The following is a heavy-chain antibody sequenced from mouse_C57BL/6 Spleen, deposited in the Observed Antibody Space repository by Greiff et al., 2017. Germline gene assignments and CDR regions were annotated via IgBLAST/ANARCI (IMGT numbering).Heavy chain of an antibody. CDR2: INPNNGGT. CDR1: GYTFTDYY. J-gene: IGHJ3*01. CDR3: ARSGITTVGAGFAY. V-gene: IGHV1-26*01. Sequence: EVQLQQSGPELVKPGASVKISCKASGYTFTDYYMNWVKQSHGKSLEWIGDINPNNGGTSYNQKFKGKATLTVDKSSSTAYMELRSLTSEDSAVYYCARSGITTVGAGFAYWGQGTLVTVSA. D-gene: IGHD1-1*01.